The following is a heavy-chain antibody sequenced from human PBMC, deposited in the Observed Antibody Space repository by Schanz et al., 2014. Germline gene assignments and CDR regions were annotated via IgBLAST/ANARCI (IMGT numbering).Heavy chain of an antibody. CDR1: EYTFSSHG. CDR3: ARDLPYCDGGKCYSDGFDI. Sequence: QVHLVQSGAEVKRPGASVKVSCKASEYTFSSHGIHWLRQAPGQSLEWMGWINTANGNAKYSANFQARVTITSDTSATTAYMELTNLRSEDTAVYYCARDLPYCDGGKCYSDGFDIWGQGTLVTISS. V-gene: IGHV1-3*04. J-gene: IGHJ3*02. CDR2: INTANGNA. D-gene: IGHD2-21*01.